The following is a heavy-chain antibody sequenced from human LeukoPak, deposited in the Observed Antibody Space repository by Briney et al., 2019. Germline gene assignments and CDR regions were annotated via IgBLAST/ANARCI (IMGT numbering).Heavy chain of an antibody. CDR1: GFTLFWHV. Sequence: GGSLRLSCSASGFTLFWHVMHWVRQAPGKPLEYVSFIHHNGDITSYADSVRGRFTVSRDNSKNTLFLDLTSLRTDDTAVYYCASDMSGTYSFDYWGQGTLVTVSS. V-gene: IGHV3-64D*06. CDR2: IHHNGDIT. CDR3: ASDMSGTYSFDY. D-gene: IGHD1-26*01. J-gene: IGHJ4*02.